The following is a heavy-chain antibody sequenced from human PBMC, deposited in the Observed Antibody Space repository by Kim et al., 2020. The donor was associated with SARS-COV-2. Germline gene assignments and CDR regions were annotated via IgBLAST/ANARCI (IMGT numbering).Heavy chain of an antibody. Sequence: ASVKVSCKVSGYTLTELSMHWVRQAPGKGLEWMGGFDPEDGETIYAQKFQGRVTMTEDTSTDTAYMELSSLRSEDTAVYYCTTGHSSSWYEFHYWGQGTLVTVSS. V-gene: IGHV1-24*01. CDR3: TTGHSSSWYEFHY. CDR2: FDPEDGET. J-gene: IGHJ4*02. CDR1: GYTLTELS. D-gene: IGHD6-13*01.